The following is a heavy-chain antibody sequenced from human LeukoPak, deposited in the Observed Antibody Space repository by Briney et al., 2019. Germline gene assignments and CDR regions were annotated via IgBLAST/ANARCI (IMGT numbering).Heavy chain of an antibody. Sequence: GGSLRLSFAASGFTFSDYYMSWIRQPPGKGLEWVSYISSSGSTIYYADSVKGRFTISRDNAKNSLYLQMNSLRAEDTAVYYCARESTVTIGAFDIWGQGTMVTVSS. D-gene: IGHD4-17*01. J-gene: IGHJ3*02. CDR3: ARESTVTIGAFDI. CDR2: ISSSGSTI. CDR1: GFTFSDYY. V-gene: IGHV3-11*04.